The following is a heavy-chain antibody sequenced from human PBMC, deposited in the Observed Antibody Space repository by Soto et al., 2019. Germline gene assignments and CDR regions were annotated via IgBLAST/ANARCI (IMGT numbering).Heavy chain of an antibody. CDR3: ARDFYDSVGYTWFDS. V-gene: IGHV4-59*01. J-gene: IGHJ5*01. CDR2: IHNSGTS. D-gene: IGHD3-22*01. CDR1: GDTSTSYY. Sequence: SETLSLTXTVSGDTSTSYYWGWIRQAPGKGLEWIGHIHNSGTSTHNPSLNGRVTISIDMSKKQFSLKLTSLTSADTAVYYCARDFYDSVGYTWFDSWSQGTLVTVSS.